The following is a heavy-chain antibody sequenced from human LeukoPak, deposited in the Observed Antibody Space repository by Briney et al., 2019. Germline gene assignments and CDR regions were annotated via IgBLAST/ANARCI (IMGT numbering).Heavy chain of an antibody. Sequence: SETLSLTCAVYGGSFSGYYWIWIRQPPGKGLEWIGEIHHDGSINYTPSLKSRAIILLDTSKNQFSLELSSVTAADTALYYCARGRDRGWPIPGYWGQGTLVTVSS. V-gene: IGHV4-34*01. D-gene: IGHD6-19*01. CDR2: IHHDGSI. J-gene: IGHJ4*02. CDR1: GGSFSGYY. CDR3: ARGRDRGWPIPGY.